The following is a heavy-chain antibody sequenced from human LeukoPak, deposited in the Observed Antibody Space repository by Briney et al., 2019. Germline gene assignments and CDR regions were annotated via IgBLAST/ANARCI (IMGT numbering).Heavy chain of an antibody. CDR2: ITVSGGST. J-gene: IGHJ5*02. CDR1: GFNFPIYV. CDR3: ARDAYGFDP. V-gene: IGHV3-23*01. D-gene: IGHD2-21*01. Sequence: GGSLRLSCAASGFNFPIYVMSWVRQAPGKGLEWVSAITVSGGSTFYADSVKGRFTISRDISKNTLYLQMNSLRAEDTAVYYCARDAYGFDPWGQGTLVTVSS.